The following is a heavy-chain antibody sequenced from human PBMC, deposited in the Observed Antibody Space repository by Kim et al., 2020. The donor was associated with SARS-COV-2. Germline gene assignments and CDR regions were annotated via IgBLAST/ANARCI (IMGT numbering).Heavy chain of an antibody. CDR1: GASISSGGYY. D-gene: IGHD5-12*01. J-gene: IGHJ4*02. V-gene: IGHV4-31*03. CDR2: IDYSGST. Sequence: SETLSLTCTVSGASISSGGYYWSWIRQHQGKGLEWIAYIDYSGSTDDNPSVKSRLIISLDKSKNQIPLKLSSVTAADTAVYYCVRGRRDGYNYFDYWGQGTLVTVSS. CDR3: VRGRRDGYNYFDY.